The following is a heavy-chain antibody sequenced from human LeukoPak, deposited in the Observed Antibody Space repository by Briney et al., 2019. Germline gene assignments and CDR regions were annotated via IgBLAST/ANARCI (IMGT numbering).Heavy chain of an antibody. V-gene: IGHV1-18*01. J-gene: IGHJ4*02. CDR1: GYTLTSYG. Sequence: ASVKVSCKASGYTLTSYGFSWVRQAPGQGLEWMGWISGYNGNTNYAQNLQGRVTMTIDTSTSTAYMGLRSLRSDDPAVYYCARDPAFRGAQMEYWGQGTLVTVSS. D-gene: IGHD3-10*01. CDR2: ISGYNGNT. CDR3: ARDPAFRGAQMEY.